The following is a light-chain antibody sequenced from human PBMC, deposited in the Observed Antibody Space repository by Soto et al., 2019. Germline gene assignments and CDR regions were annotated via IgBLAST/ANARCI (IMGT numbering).Light chain of an antibody. J-gene: IGLJ2*01. CDR3: SSYTSSSTLVV. CDR1: SSDVGGYNY. CDR2: DVS. V-gene: IGLV2-14*01. Sequence: QSALTQPASVSGSPGQSITISCTGTSSDVGGYNYVSWYQQHPGKAPKLMIYDVSNRPSGVSNRFSGSKSGNTDSLTISGIQAEDEADYYCSSYTSSSTLVVFGGGTKLT.